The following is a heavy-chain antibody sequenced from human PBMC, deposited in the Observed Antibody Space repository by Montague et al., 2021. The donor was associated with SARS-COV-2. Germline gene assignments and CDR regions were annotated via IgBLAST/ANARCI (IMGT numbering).Heavy chain of an antibody. CDR1: GDSMSTNY. CDR3: ARMFDDYVWATSCSRGNYFDS. Sequence: SETLSLTCSVSGDSMSTNYWSWIRQPPGKGLEWIGHIYNSGTTNYNPSLKSRATISIDMSKTQFSLRLSSVTATDTAVYYCARMFDDYVWATSCSRGNYFDSWGQGTLVTVSS. V-gene: IGHV4-59*01. CDR2: IYNSGTT. D-gene: IGHD3-16*01. J-gene: IGHJ4*02.